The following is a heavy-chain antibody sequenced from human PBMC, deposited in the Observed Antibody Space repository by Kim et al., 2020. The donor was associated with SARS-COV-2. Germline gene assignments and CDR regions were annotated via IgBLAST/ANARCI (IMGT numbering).Heavy chain of an antibody. CDR1: GYSFSNSW. D-gene: IGHD6-13*01. V-gene: IGHV5-10-1*01. J-gene: IGHJ4*01. CDR3: ARGGEHPSYSSSWHFD. Sequence: GESLKISCQASGYSFSNSWIFWVRQMPGKGLEWMGRIDPSDDWKEYSPSFQGHVTISVDKSTKTASLQWTSLKASDSGMYYCARGGEHPSYSSSWHFD. CDR2: IDPSDDWK.